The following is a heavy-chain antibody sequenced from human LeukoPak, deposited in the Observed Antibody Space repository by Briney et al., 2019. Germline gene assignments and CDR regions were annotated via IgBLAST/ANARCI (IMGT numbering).Heavy chain of an antibody. V-gene: IGHV3-7*01. J-gene: IGHJ4*02. CDR2: IKSDGSEK. CDR1: GFTFSSFW. D-gene: IGHD1-26*01. CDR3: ARGGRVGASDY. Sequence: GGSLRLSCAASGFTFSSFWMTWVRQAPGKGLEWVANIKSDGSEKLYVDSVKGRFTISRDNAKNSLYLQMNSLRVEDTAVYYCARGGRVGASDYWGPGTLVTVSS.